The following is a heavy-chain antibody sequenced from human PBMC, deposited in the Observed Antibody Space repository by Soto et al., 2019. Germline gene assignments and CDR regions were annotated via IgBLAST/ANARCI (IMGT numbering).Heavy chain of an antibody. CDR1: GFSLSTSGMC. D-gene: IGHD3-3*01. V-gene: IGHV2-70*01. J-gene: IGHJ6*02. CDR2: IDWDDDK. Sequence: SGPTLVKPTQTLTLTCTFSGFSLSTSGMCVSWIRQPPGKALEWLALIDWDDDKYYSTSLKTRLTISKDTSKNQVVLTMTHMDPVDTATYYCARNLPRPNLRSTNRSYYYYGMDVWGQGTTVTVSS. CDR3: ARNLPRPNLRSTNRSYYYYGMDV.